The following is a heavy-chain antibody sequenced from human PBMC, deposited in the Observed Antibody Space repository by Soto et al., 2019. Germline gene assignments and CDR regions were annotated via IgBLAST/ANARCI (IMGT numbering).Heavy chain of an antibody. CDR3: AKVSRKGSAIDFDY. D-gene: IGHD3-10*01. CDR2: VNRNNGDT. V-gene: IGHV1-8*01. Sequence: QVQLVQSGAELKKPGASVKVSCKASAYTFSNYDMNWVRQATGQGPEWIGWVNRNNGDTGYAQKFQGRVTLTTDISTTTAYMELTSLRSEDTAIYYCAKVSRKGSAIDFDYWGQGTLITVSS. J-gene: IGHJ4*02. CDR1: AYTFSNYD.